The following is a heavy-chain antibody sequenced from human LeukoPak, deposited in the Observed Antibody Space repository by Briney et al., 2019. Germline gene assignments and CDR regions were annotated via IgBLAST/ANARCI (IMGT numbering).Heavy chain of an antibody. CDR1: GFTFDDYG. CDR3: AKEDCSGGRCYSLHY. CDR2: TNWNGGST. D-gene: IGHD2-15*01. V-gene: IGHV3-20*04. Sequence: PGGSLRLSRAASGFTFDDYGMTWVRQTPGKGLEWASTNWNGGSTAYADSVKGRFTISRDSAKNSLYLQMNSLRAEDAAVYYCAKEDCSGGRCYSLHYWGQGTLVTVSS. J-gene: IGHJ4*02.